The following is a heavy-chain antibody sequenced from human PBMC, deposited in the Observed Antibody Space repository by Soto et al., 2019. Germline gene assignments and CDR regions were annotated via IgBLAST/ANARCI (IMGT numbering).Heavy chain of an antibody. V-gene: IGHV4-4*02. CDR2: INHSGST. D-gene: IGHD4-17*01. CDR1: GGSISSSNW. J-gene: IGHJ4*02. Sequence: SETLSLTCAVSGGSISSSNWWSWVRQPPGKGLEWIGEINHSGSTNYNPSLKSRVTISVDTSKNQFSLKLSSVTAADTAVYYCARGTDDYGDYFLDYWGQGTLVTVSS. CDR3: ARGTDDYGDYFLDY.